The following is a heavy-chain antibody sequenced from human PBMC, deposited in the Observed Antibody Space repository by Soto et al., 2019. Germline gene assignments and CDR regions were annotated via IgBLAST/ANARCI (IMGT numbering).Heavy chain of an antibody. V-gene: IGHV1-69*01. J-gene: IGHJ4*02. CDR2: IIPIFGTA. Sequence: QVQLVQSGAEVKKPGSSVKVSCKASGGTFSSYAISWVRQAPGQGLEWMGGIIPIFGTANYAQKFQGRVTITADDTTSTAYMELRSLRSEARAVYYFARAWFWELGSPDYFDDWGQGTLVPVFS. D-gene: IGHD3-10*01. CDR1: GGTFSSYA. CDR3: ARAWFWELGSPDYFDD.